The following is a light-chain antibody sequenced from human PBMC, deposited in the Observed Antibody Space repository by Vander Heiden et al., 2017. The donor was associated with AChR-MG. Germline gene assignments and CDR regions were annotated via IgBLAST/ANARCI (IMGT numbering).Light chain of an antibody. CDR2: GAS. V-gene: IGKV3D-15*03. CDR3: QLYNGWQPYT. Sequence: EIVMTQFPATLSVFPGERTTLSCRASQGVSSNLAWYQKKSCQSPRLLIYGASIRATGIPDRFSGSASGTEFSLTISQVQSEDSATYYCQLYNGWQPYTCGPGTELQI. CDR1: QGVSSN. J-gene: IGKJ2*01.